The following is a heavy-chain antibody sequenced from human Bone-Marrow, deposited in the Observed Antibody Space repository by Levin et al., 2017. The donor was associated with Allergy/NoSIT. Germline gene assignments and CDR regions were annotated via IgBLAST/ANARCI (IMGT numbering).Heavy chain of an antibody. D-gene: IGHD2-21*02. J-gene: IGHJ1*01. CDR3: ASCGGDCYTL. CDR1: GGSISSSSYY. CDR2: IYYSGST. V-gene: IGHV4-39*07. Sequence: SETLSLTCTVSGGSISSSSYYWGWIRQPPGKGLEWIGSIYYSGSTYYNPSLKSRVTISVDTSKNQFSLKLSSVTAADTAVYYCASCGGDCYTLWGQGTLVTVSS.